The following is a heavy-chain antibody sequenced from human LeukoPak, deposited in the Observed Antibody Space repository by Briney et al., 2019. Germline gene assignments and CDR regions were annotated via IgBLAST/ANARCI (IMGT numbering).Heavy chain of an antibody. Sequence: PSETLSLTCAVYGGSFSGYYWSWIRQPPGKGLEWIGEINHSGSTNYNPSLKSRVTISVDKSKNQFSLKLSSVTAADTAVYYCASSDGLPPRSDSSYDVFDYWGQGTLVTVSS. CDR2: INHSGST. V-gene: IGHV4-34*01. CDR1: GGSFSGYY. CDR3: ASSDGLPPRSDSSYDVFDY. D-gene: IGHD5-12*01. J-gene: IGHJ4*02.